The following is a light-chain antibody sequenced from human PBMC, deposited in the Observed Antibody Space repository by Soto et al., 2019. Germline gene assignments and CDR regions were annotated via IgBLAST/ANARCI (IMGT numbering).Light chain of an antibody. V-gene: IGKV1-9*01. CDR3: QQLVSYPQ. CDR1: QVIGIY. Sequence: DIQLTQSPSLLSASVGDRVTITCRASQVIGIYLAWYQQKPGQAPRLLISAASTLQSGVPSRFSGSGSGTEFTLTISSLQPEDFATYYCQQLVSYPQFGGGTKVEI. CDR2: AAS. J-gene: IGKJ4*02.